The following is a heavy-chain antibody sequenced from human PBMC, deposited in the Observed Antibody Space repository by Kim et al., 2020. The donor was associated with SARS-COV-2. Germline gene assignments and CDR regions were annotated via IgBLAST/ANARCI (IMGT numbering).Heavy chain of an antibody. Sequence: GGSLRLSCAASGFTFSSYAMSWVRQAPGKGLEWVSAISGSGGSTYYADSVKGRFTISRDNSKNTLYLQMNSLRAEDTAVYYCAKVTTRGSSGWYRDYFDYWGQGTLVTVSS. V-gene: IGHV3-23*01. CDR1: GFTFSSYA. CDR2: ISGSGGST. J-gene: IGHJ4*02. D-gene: IGHD6-19*01. CDR3: AKVTTRGSSGWYRDYFDY.